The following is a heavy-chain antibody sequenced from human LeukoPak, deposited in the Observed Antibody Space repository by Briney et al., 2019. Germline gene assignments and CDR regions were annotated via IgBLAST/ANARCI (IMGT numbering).Heavy chain of an antibody. CDR1: GFTFSSYS. D-gene: IGHD6-6*01. Sequence: GGSLRLSCAASGFTFSSYSMNWVRQAPGKGLEWVSSISSSSSYIYYADSVKGRFTISRDNAKNSLYLQMNSLRAEDTAVYYCVLVPKSSSIADVSFDYWGQGTLVIVSS. J-gene: IGHJ4*02. V-gene: IGHV3-21*01. CDR2: ISSSSSYI. CDR3: VLVPKSSSIADVSFDY.